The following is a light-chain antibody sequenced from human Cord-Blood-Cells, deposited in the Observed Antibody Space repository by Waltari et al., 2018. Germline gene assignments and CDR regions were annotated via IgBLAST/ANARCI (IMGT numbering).Light chain of an antibody. CDR3: QQYDNLPIT. Sequence: DIQMTQSPSSLSAYVGDRVTLTCQASQDISNYLNWYQQKPGKAPKLLIYDASNLETGVPSRFSGSGSGTDFTFTISSLQPEDIATYYCQQYDNLPITFGQGTRLEIK. CDR1: QDISNY. V-gene: IGKV1-33*01. J-gene: IGKJ5*01. CDR2: DAS.